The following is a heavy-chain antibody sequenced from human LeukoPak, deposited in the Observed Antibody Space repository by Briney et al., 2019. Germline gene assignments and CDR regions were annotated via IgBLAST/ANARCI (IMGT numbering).Heavy chain of an antibody. CDR3: ARVLGELRYFDWLTSLKQDAFDI. CDR1: GFTFSSYW. J-gene: IGHJ3*02. D-gene: IGHD3-9*01. Sequence: GGSLRLSCAASGFTFSSYWMSWARQAPGKGLEWVANIKQDGSEKCYLDSVKGRFTISRDNAKNSLYLQMNSLRAEDTAVYYCARVLGELRYFDWLTSLKQDAFDIWGQGTMVTVSS. V-gene: IGHV3-7*03. CDR2: IKQDGSEK.